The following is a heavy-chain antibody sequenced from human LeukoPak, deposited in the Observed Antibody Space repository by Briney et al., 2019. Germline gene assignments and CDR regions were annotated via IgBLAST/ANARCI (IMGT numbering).Heavy chain of an antibody. CDR1: GGSFSGYY. CDR3: ARRRSGSYYRGSYFDY. V-gene: IGHV4-34*01. Sequence: SETLSLTCAVYGGSFSGYYWSWIRQPPGKGLEWIGEINHSGSTNYNPSLKSRVTISVDTSKNQFSLKLSSVTAADTAVYYCARRRSGSYYRGSYFDYWGQGTLVTVSS. CDR2: INHSGST. D-gene: IGHD3-10*01. J-gene: IGHJ4*02.